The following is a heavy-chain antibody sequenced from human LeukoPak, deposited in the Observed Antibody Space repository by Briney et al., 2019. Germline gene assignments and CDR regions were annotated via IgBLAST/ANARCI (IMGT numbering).Heavy chain of an antibody. V-gene: IGHV3-20*04. Sequence: GGSLRRYCAASGFSFSTYWMTWVRQAPGKGLEWVSGINWNGDSTDYADSVKGRFTISRDNAKNSLYLQMNSLCAEDTALYYCARDLRVVITDSFDSWGQGTLVTVSS. CDR1: GFSFSTYW. CDR3: ARDLRVVITDSFDS. CDR2: INWNGDST. D-gene: IGHD3-22*01. J-gene: IGHJ4*02.